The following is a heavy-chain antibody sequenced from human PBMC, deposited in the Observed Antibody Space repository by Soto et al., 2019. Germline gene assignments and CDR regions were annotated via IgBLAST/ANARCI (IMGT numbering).Heavy chain of an antibody. Sequence: SETLSLTCTVSGGSISSSSYYWGWIRQPPGKGLEWIGSIYYSGSTYYNPSLKSRVTISVDTSKNQFSLKLSSVTAADTAVYYCARHLYGSGSYYTVYYFDYWGQGTLVTVSS. CDR1: GGSISSSSYY. J-gene: IGHJ4*02. CDR2: IYYSGST. D-gene: IGHD3-10*01. CDR3: ARHLYGSGSYYTVYYFDY. V-gene: IGHV4-39*01.